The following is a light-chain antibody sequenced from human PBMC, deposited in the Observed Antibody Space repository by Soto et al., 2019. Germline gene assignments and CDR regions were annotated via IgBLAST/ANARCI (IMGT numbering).Light chain of an antibody. CDR3: QQYDTTPWT. V-gene: IGKV1-5*03. CDR2: KAS. Sequence: DIQMTQSPSTLSASVGDSVTITCRASQTINNWLAWSQQKPGKAPKLLIYKASSLESGVPSRFSGSGSGTEFNLTISSLQPDDSATYFCQQYDTTPWTFGQGTKVEIK. J-gene: IGKJ1*01. CDR1: QTINNW.